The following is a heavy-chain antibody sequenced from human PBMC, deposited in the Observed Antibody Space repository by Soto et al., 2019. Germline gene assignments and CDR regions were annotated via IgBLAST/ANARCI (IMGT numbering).Heavy chain of an antibody. CDR3: ASSIFGVVIMGGMDV. CDR1: GGSFSGYY. Sequence: QVQLQQWGAGLLKPSETLSLTCAVYGGSFSGYYWSWIRQPPGKGLEWIGEINHSGSTNYNPSLKSRVTLSVDTSKNQFSLKLSSVTAAGTAVYYCASSIFGVVIMGGMDVWGQGNPVTVSS. J-gene: IGHJ6*02. V-gene: IGHV4-34*01. CDR2: INHSGST. D-gene: IGHD3-3*02.